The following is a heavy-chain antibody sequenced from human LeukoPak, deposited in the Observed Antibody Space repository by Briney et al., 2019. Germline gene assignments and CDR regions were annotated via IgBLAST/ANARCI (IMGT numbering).Heavy chain of an antibody. D-gene: IGHD3-22*01. CDR1: GFTFNTYA. J-gene: IGHJ4*02. Sequence: GGSLRLSCAASGFTFNTYAMSWVRQAPGKGLEWVSGVIGSGKSTFYADSVKGRFTISRDNFRNTLYLQMSSLRVEDTAVYYCTRPHVDGGYYYHQYWGQGTLVAVSS. CDR3: TRPHVDGGYYYHQY. CDR2: VIGSGKST. V-gene: IGHV3-23*01.